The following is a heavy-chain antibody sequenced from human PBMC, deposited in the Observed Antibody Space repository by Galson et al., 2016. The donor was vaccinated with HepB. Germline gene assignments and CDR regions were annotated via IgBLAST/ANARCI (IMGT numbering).Heavy chain of an antibody. CDR1: GLSLSTCA. V-gene: IGHV3-23*01. J-gene: IGHJ4*02. D-gene: IGHD2-21*02. Sequence: SLRLSCAASGLSLSTCAMSWVRQPPGKGLEWVSSITISGDTTFYADSVKGRFSISRVHSKNTLFLQLNHLRADDTAVYYCAKELRPNDFWGQGTLVTVSS. CDR3: AKELRPNDF. CDR2: ITISGDTT.